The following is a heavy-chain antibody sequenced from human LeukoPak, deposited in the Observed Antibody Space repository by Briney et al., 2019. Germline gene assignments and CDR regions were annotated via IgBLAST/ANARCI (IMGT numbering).Heavy chain of an antibody. CDR1: GFTFASYA. CDR3: AKIATSRAYGWPDY. Sequence: GGSLRLSCEVSGFTFASYAMTWVRQPPGKGLAWVSTASGSGRSTYYADSMKGRFTISRNNSRNTVYLQMDSLRAEDTAIYYCAKIATSRAYGWPDYWGHGTLVTVSS. CDR2: ASGSGRST. J-gene: IGHJ4*01. V-gene: IGHV3-23*01. D-gene: IGHD6-19*01.